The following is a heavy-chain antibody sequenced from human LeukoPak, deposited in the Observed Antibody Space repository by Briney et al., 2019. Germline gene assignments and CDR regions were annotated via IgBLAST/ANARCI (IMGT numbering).Heavy chain of an antibody. J-gene: IGHJ4*02. CDR3: ATRGYSYGYAGFDY. CDR2: ISYDGSNK. CDR1: GFTFSSYA. V-gene: IGHV3-30-3*01. Sequence: GGSLRLSCAASGFTFSSYAMHWVRQAPGKGLERVAVISYDGSNKYYADSVKGRFTISRDNSKNTLYLQMNSLRAEDTAVYYCATRGYSYGYAGFDYWGQGTLVTVSS. D-gene: IGHD5-18*01.